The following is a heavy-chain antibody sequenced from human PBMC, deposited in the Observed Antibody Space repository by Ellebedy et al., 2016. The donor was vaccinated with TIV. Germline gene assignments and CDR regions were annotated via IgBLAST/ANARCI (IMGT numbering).Heavy chain of an antibody. CDR3: ASIGYCSGGSCYGAGY. CDR1: GYTFTGYY. Sequence: AASVKVSCKASGYTFTGYYMHWVRQAPGQGLEWMGWINPNSGGTNYAQKFQGWVTMTRDTSISTAYMELSRLRSDDTAVYYCASIGYCSGGSCYGAGYWGQGTLVTVSS. V-gene: IGHV1-2*04. D-gene: IGHD2-15*01. CDR2: INPNSGGT. J-gene: IGHJ4*02.